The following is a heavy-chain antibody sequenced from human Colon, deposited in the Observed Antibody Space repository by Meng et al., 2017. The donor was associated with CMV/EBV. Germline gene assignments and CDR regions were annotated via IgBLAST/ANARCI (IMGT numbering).Heavy chain of an antibody. CDR2: INPNSGGT. D-gene: IGHD2-2*02. J-gene: IGHJ6*02. Sequence: ASVTVSCKASGYTFTGYYMHWVRQAPGQGREGMGWINPNSGGTNYAQKFQGRVTMTRDTSISTAYMELSRLRSDDTAVYYCAREAIYCSSTSCYTVGMDVWGQGTTVTVSS. CDR3: AREAIYCSSTSCYTVGMDV. V-gene: IGHV1-2*02. CDR1: GYTFTGYY.